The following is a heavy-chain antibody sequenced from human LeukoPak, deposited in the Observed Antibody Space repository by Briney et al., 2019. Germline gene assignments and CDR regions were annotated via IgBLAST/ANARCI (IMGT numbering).Heavy chain of an antibody. V-gene: IGHV1-18*04. J-gene: IGHJ4*02. CDR1: GYSFTTYG. CDR2: ISAYDGNT. Sequence: ASVKVSSTTSGYSFTTYGISWVRQAPGQGLEWMGWISAYDGNTKFVQKLPGRVTMTTDTSASTAYLELRSLRSDDTAVYYCARDEYYYDSRGLYYFDLWGQRTLVTVSS. D-gene: IGHD3-22*01. CDR3: ARDEYYYDSRGLYYFDL.